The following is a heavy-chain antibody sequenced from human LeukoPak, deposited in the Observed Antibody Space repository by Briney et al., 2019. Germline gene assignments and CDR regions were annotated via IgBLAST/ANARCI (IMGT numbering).Heavy chain of an antibody. CDR1: GGSISSGSYY. Sequence: SQTLSLTCTVSGGSISSGSYYWSWIRQPAGKGLEWIGRIYTSGSTNYNPSLKSRVTISVDTCKNQFSLKLSSVTAADTAVYYCARDRELWNWFDPWGQGTLVTVSS. V-gene: IGHV4-61*02. CDR3: ARDRELWNWFDP. D-gene: IGHD1-26*01. J-gene: IGHJ5*02. CDR2: IYTSGST.